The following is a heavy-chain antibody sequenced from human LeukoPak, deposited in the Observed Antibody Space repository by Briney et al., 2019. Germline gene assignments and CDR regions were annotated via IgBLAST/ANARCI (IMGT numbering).Heavy chain of an antibody. J-gene: IGHJ2*01. CDR1: GFTFSSYS. Sequence: PGGSLRLSCAASGFTFSSYSMNWVRQAPGKGLEWVSYISSSSSTIYYADSVKGRFTISRDNAKNSLYLQMSSLRAEDTAAYYCARTVTTYWYFDLWGRGTLVTVSS. D-gene: IGHD4-17*01. V-gene: IGHV3-48*01. CDR2: ISSSSSTI. CDR3: ARTVTTYWYFDL.